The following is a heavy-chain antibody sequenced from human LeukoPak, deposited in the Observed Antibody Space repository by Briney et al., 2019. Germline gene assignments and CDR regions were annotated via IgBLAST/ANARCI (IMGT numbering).Heavy chain of an antibody. J-gene: IGHJ4*02. CDR1: GYTFTSYG. CDR2: ISAYDGNT. Sequence: ASVKVSCKASGYTFTSYGFSWVRQAPGQGLEWMGWISAYDGNTNSAQKFQGRVIMTTDTSASTAYMELRSLRPDDTAVYYCARGGYGSGKGFFDYWGQGTLVTVSS. CDR3: ARGGYGSGKGFFDY. D-gene: IGHD3-10*01. V-gene: IGHV1-18*01.